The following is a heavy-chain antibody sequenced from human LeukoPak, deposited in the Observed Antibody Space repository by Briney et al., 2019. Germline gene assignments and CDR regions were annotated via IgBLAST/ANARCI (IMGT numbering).Heavy chain of an antibody. CDR1: GFTFDDYA. CDR2: ISWNSGSI. Sequence: SLRLSCAASGFTFDDYAMHWVRQAPGKGLEWVSGISWNSGSIGYADSVKGRFTISRDNAKNSLYLQMNSLRAEDTALYYCANFGPDAFDIWGQGTMVTVSS. V-gene: IGHV3-9*01. CDR3: ANFGPDAFDI. J-gene: IGHJ3*02. D-gene: IGHD3-16*01.